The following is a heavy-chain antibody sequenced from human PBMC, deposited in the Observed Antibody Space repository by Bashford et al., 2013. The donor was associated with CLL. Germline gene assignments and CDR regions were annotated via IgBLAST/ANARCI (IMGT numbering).Heavy chain of an antibody. V-gene: IGHV3-74*01. CDR2: INSDGSST. CDR3: ARGYYYDSSGYFPIDY. Sequence: GSVRLSCAALDSPSVATGVHWVRQAPGKGLVWVSRINSDGSSTSYADSVKGRFTISRDNAKNTLYLQMNSLRAEDTAVYYCARGYYYDSSGYFPIDYWGQGTLVTVSS. J-gene: IGHJ4*02. D-gene: IGHD3-22*01. CDR1: DSPSVATG.